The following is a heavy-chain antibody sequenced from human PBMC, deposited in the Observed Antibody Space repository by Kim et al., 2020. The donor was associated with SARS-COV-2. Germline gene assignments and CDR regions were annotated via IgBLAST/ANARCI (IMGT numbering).Heavy chain of an antibody. D-gene: IGHD3-3*01. CDR1: GFTFSSYA. V-gene: IGHV3-30*04. CDR3: ARGDYYDFWSGTFDY. Sequence: GGSLRLSCAASGFTFSSYAMHWVRQAPGKGLEWVAVISYDGSNKYYVDSVKGPFTISRDNSKNTLYLQMNSLRAEDTAVYYCARGDYYDFWSGTFDYWGQGTLVTVSS. CDR2: ISYDGSNK. J-gene: IGHJ4*02.